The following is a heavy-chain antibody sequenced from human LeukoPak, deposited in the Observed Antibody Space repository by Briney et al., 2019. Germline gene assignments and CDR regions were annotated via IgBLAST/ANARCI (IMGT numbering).Heavy chain of an antibody. J-gene: IGHJ4*02. V-gene: IGHV3-11*01. D-gene: IGHD2-2*01. CDR1: GFTFSDYY. CDR3: ARGARPVAMRNYLDY. Sequence: GGSLRLSCAASGFTFSDYYMSWIRQAPGKGLEWVAYIGSSGSTIYYADSVKGRFTISRDNAKKSLYLQMNSLRAEDTAVYYCARGARPVAMRNYLDYWGQGTLVTVSS. CDR2: IGSSGSTI.